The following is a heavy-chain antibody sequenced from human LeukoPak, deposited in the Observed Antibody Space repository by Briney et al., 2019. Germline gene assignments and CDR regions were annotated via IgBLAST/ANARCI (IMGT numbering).Heavy chain of an antibody. D-gene: IGHD1-1*01. CDR2: IYSRGTT. V-gene: IGHV4-59*01. CDR1: GGSISSYY. CDR3: ARKGAAGTGFDY. Sequence: PSETLSLTCTVSGGSISSYYWSWIRQPPGKGLEWIGYIYSRGTTNYNPSLKSRVTISVDTSKNQFSLRLNSVTAADTAVYFCARKGAAGTGFDYWGQGTQVTVSS. J-gene: IGHJ4*02.